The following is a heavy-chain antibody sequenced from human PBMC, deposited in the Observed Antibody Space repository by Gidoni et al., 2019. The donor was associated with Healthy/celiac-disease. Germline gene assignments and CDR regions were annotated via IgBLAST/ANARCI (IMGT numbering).Heavy chain of an antibody. CDR3: ARDYGGDYYDSSGYANFDY. D-gene: IGHD3-22*01. V-gene: IGHV3-7*04. CDR2: IKQDGSEK. Sequence: EVQLVESGGGLVQPGGSLRLSCAASGFTFSSYWLSWVRQAPGQGLEWVANIKQDGSEKYYVDSVKGRFTISRDNAKNSLYLQMNSLRAEDTAVYYCARDYGGDYYDSSGYANFDYWGQGTLVTVSS. J-gene: IGHJ4*02. CDR1: GFTFSSYW.